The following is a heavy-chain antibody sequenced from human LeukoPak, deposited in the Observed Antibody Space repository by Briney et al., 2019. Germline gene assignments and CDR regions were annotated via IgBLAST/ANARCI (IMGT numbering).Heavy chain of an antibody. CDR1: GFTFTSYA. Sequence: GGSLRLSCTASGFTFTSYAVHWVRQAPGKGLEWVAVISYDGSNKYYADSVKGRFIISRDNSKNTLYLQMNSLRVEDTAVYYCAKDPTVYGSGPQGFDYWGQGILVTVSS. D-gene: IGHD3-10*01. J-gene: IGHJ4*02. V-gene: IGHV3-30*04. CDR3: AKDPTVYGSGPQGFDY. CDR2: ISYDGSNK.